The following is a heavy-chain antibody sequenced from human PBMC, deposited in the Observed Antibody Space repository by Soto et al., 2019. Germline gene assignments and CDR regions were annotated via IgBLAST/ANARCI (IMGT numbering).Heavy chain of an antibody. CDR2: IYYSGST. CDR1: GGSISSSSYY. Sequence: SETLSLTCTVSGGSISSSSYYWGWIRQPPGKGLEWIGSIYYSGSTYYNPSLKSRVTISVDTSKNQFSLKLSSVTAADTAVYYCARLGELGYCSSTSCYGWEYYFDYWGQGTLVTVSS. D-gene: IGHD2-2*01. CDR3: ARLGELGYCSSTSCYGWEYYFDY. J-gene: IGHJ4*02. V-gene: IGHV4-39*01.